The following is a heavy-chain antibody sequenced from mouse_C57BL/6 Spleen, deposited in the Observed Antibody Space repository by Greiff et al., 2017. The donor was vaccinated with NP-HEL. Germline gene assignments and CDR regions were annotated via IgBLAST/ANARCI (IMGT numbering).Heavy chain of an antibody. V-gene: IGHV5-17*01. D-gene: IGHD1-1*01. CDR1: GFTFSDYG. CDR2: ISSGSSTI. Sequence: EVQGVESGGGLVKPGGSLKLSCAASGFTFSDYGMHWVRQAPEKGLEWVAYISSGSSTIYYADTVKGRFTISRDNAKNTLFLQMTSLRSEDTAMYYCARPYYDGGYYAMDDWGQGTSVTVSS. J-gene: IGHJ4*01. CDR3: ARPYYDGGYYAMDD.